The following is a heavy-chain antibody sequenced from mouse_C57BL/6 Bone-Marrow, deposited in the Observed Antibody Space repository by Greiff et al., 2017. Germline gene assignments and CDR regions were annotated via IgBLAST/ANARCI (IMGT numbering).Heavy chain of an antibody. CDR1: GFNIKDYY. CDR3: ARSPYGSSPYWYFDV. Sequence: VHVKQSGAELVKPGASVKLSCTASGFNIKDYYMHWVKQRTEQGLEWIGRIDPEDGETKYAPKFQGKATITADTSSNTAYLQLSSLTSEDTAVYYCARSPYGSSPYWYFDVWGTGTTVTVSS. J-gene: IGHJ1*03. D-gene: IGHD1-1*01. V-gene: IGHV14-2*01. CDR2: IDPEDGET.